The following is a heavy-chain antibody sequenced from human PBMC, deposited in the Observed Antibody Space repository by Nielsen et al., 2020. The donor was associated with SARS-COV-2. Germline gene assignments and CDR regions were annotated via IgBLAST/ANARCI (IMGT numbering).Heavy chain of an antibody. D-gene: IGHD3-10*01. V-gene: IGHV4-30-4*01. CDR1: GDSISSGDYY. Sequence: SETLSLTCTVSGDSISSGDYYWNWIRQPPGKGLEWIGYIYYSGSTYYNPSLKSRITISIDTPKNQFSLKLNSVTASDTAVYYCARVWFGDFLPIDYWGQGTPVTVSS. CDR2: IYYSGST. CDR3: ARVWFGDFLPIDY. J-gene: IGHJ4*02.